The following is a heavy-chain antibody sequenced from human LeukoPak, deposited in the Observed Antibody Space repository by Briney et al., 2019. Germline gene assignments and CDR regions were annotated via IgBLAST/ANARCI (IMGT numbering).Heavy chain of an antibody. CDR1: GFTVSSYY. Sequence: GGSLRLACAASGFTVSSYYMSWVRQAPGKGLEWVSIIYSGGSTYYADSVKGRFNISRDNSKNTLYLQMRSLRAEDTAVYYCARDTGGYSGSSRLDPWGQGTLVTVSS. CDR2: IYSGGST. V-gene: IGHV3-66*01. J-gene: IGHJ5*02. CDR3: ARDTGGYSGSSRLDP. D-gene: IGHD1-26*01.